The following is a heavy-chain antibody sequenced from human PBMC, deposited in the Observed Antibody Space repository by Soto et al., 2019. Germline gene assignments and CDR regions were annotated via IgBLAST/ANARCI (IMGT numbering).Heavy chain of an antibody. CDR2: VNPIVSMS. V-gene: IGHV1-69*04. Sequence: QVQLVQSGAEVKRPGSSVKVSCKASGATFNFYSINWVRQAPGLGLEWMGRVNPIVSMSNYAQRFQGRVTMTADKSTSTAYMELSGLRSEDTAIYYCATSYGSGYRAFDYWGQGALVIVSS. J-gene: IGHJ4*02. CDR1: GATFNFYS. D-gene: IGHD3-10*01. CDR3: ATSYGSGYRAFDY.